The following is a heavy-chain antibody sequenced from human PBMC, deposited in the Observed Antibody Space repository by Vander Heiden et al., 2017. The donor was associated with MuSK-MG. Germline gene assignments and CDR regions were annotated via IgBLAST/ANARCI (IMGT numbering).Heavy chain of an antibody. CDR3: TRGIAAAATGDY. CDR2: ISSTSSYI. CDR1: AFTFWTYT. V-gene: IGHV3-21*01. J-gene: IGHJ4*02. D-gene: IGHD6-13*01. Sequence: EVQLVESGGGLVKPAGSLRLSCAASAFTFWTYTMNWVRQAPGKGLEWVSSISSTSSYIYYGDSVKGRFTISRDNAKSSLYLQMSSLTAEDTAVYYCTRGIAAAATGDYWGQGTLVTVSS.